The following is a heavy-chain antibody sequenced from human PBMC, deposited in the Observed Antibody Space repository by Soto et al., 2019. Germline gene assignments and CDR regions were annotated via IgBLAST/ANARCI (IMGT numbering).Heavy chain of an antibody. J-gene: IGHJ6*02. CDR2: IIPIFGTA. Sequence: SVKVSCKASGGTFSSYAISWVRQAPGQGLEWMGGIIPIFGTANYAQKFQGRVTITADESTSTAYMELSSLRSEDTAVYYCARDSKRYSYGWTHYHYYGMDVWGQGTTVTVSS. V-gene: IGHV1-69*13. CDR1: GGTFSSYA. D-gene: IGHD5-18*01. CDR3: ARDSKRYSYGWTHYHYYGMDV.